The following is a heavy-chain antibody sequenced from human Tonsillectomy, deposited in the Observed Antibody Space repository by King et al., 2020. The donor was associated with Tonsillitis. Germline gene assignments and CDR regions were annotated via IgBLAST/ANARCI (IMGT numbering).Heavy chain of an antibody. J-gene: IGHJ4*02. CDR1: GYSFTKYW. V-gene: IGHV5-51*01. Sequence: QLVQSGAEVKKPGESLKISCKGSGYSFTKYWIGWVRQMPGKGLEWMGIIYPGEAETRYSPSFQGQGTISADNSISTAYLQGRSLKASDTAIYYCARQPGALRNFDSWGPGALVSVSS. CDR3: ARQPGALRNFDS. CDR2: IYPGEAET.